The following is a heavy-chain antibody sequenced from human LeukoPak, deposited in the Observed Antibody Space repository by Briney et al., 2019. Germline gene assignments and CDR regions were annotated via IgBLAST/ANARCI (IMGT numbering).Heavy chain of an antibody. D-gene: IGHD2-8*01. Sequence: PSETLSLTCAVYGGSFSGYYWSWIRQPPGKGLEWIGEINHSGSTNYNPSLKSRVTISVDTSKNQFSLKLSSVTAADTAVYYCSRENGAFSPFGYWGQGILVTV. CDR2: INHSGST. V-gene: IGHV4-34*01. CDR3: SRENGAFSPFGY. CDR1: GGSFSGYY. J-gene: IGHJ4*02.